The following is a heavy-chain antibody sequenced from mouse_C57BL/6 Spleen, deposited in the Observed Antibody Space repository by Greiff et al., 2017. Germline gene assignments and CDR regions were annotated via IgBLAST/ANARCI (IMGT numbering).Heavy chain of an antibody. J-gene: IGHJ4*01. D-gene: IGHD2-14*01. Sequence: VQLQPSGAELVRPGASVKLSCTASGFNIKDDYMHWVKQRPEQGLEWIGWMDPEHGDTEYASKFPVKSTITADTSSNTAYLQLSSQESEDTAVYFCTTPDRWAMDYWGQGTSVTVSS. CDR2: MDPEHGDT. CDR1: GFNIKDDY. V-gene: IGHV14-4*01. CDR3: TTPDRWAMDY.